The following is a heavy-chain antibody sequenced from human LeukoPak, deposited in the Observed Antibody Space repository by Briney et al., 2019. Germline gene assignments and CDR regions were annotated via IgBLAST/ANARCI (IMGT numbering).Heavy chain of an antibody. CDR1: GYTFTSYG. Sequence: GAPVKVSCKAAGYTFTSYGISCVRQAPGQGLEWRGWVSAYNGNTNYAQKLEGRVTMTTDTSTSTAYMELRSLRSDDTAVYYCARRWRGWGAFDIWGQGTMVTVSS. CDR2: VSAYNGNT. D-gene: IGHD4-23*01. CDR3: ARRWRGWGAFDI. J-gene: IGHJ3*02. V-gene: IGHV1-18*01.